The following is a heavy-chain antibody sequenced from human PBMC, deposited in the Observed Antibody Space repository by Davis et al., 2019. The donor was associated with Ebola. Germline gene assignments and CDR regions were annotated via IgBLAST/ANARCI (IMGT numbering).Heavy chain of an antibody. D-gene: IGHD5-12*01. V-gene: IGHV3-30*03. CDR3: ARSSGYGLY. CDR2: ISDDGTNK. Sequence: GGSLRLSCAASGFTFSTYGMHWVRQAPGKGLEWVAFISDDGTNKYYADSVKGRFTISRDNSKNTVYLQMNSLRTGDTAVYYCARSSGYGLYWGQGTLVTVSS. CDR1: GFTFSTYG. J-gene: IGHJ4*02.